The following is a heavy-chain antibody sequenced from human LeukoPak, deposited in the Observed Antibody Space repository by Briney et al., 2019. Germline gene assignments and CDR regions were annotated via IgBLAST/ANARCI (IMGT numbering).Heavy chain of an antibody. J-gene: IGHJ5*02. Sequence: GASVKVSCKTSGYTFTNYTINWVRQAPGQGLEWMGWINPNSGGTNYAQKFQGWVTMTRDTSISTAYMELSRLRSDDTAVYYCARAYGDYGSNWFDPWDQGTLVTVSS. CDR3: ARAYGDYGSNWFDP. D-gene: IGHD4-17*01. CDR1: GYTFTNYT. V-gene: IGHV1-2*04. CDR2: INPNSGGT.